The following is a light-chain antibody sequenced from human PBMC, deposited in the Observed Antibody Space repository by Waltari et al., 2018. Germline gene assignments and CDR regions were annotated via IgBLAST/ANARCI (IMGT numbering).Light chain of an antibody. CDR2: GTS. CDR1: SSNIGAGYD. J-gene: IGLJ3*02. CDR3: QSYDSSLSGTWV. Sequence: QSVLTQPPSVSGAPGQRVTISCTGSSSNIGAGYDVHWYQQLPGTAPKLPIYGTSKRPSGVPDRSAGAKSGTSASLAITGLQAEDEADYYCQSYDSSLSGTWVFGGGTKLTVL. V-gene: IGLV1-40*01.